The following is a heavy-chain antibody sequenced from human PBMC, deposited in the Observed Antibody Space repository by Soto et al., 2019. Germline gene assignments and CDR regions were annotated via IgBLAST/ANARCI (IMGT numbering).Heavy chain of an antibody. Sequence: PGGSLRLSCAASGFTFSGHYMTWVRQAPGKGLEYISYINPSGTYTHYADSVKGRFTISRDNAENSLYLQMNSLRPEDTALYFCARGHHSKDVWGQGATVTVSS. CDR2: INPSGTYT. CDR1: GFTFSGHY. J-gene: IGHJ6*02. V-gene: IGHV3-11*06. CDR3: ARGHHSKDV.